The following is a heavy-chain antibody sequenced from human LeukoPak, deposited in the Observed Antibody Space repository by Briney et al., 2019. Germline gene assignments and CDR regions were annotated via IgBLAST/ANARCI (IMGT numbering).Heavy chain of an antibody. J-gene: IGHJ4*02. Sequence: GGTLRLSCVASGFTFRSTGMTWVRQVTGKGLQWASAILGSGGATYYSDSVRGRFTISRDNSKNTVYLQMNSMRAEDSAIYYCAKGGVTMVRGLIINGDFDYWGQGTLVTVSS. CDR1: GFTFRSTG. CDR2: ILGSGGAT. V-gene: IGHV3-23*01. D-gene: IGHD3-10*01. CDR3: AKGGVTMVRGLIINGDFDY.